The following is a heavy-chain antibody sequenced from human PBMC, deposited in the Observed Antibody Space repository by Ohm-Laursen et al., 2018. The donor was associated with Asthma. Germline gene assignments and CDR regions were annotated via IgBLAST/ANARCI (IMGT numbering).Heavy chain of an antibody. J-gene: IGHJ4*02. CDR3: AKEVNSAGYFDY. CDR2: ISGSGGRT. CDR1: RFTFSSSA. Sequence: SLRLSCAASRFTFSSSAMSWVRQAPGKGLEWVSAISGSGGRTYYADSVKGRFTISRDNSKNTLYLQMNSLRAEDMAVYFCAKEVNSAGYFDYWGQGTLVTVSS. V-gene: IGHV3-23*01. D-gene: IGHD6-13*01.